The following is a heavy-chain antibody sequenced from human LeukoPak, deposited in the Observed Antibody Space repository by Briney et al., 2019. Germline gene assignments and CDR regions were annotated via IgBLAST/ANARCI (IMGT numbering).Heavy chain of an antibody. J-gene: IGHJ6*03. Sequence: GGSLRLSCAASGFTFSSYWMSWVRQAPGKGLEWVANIKQDGSEKYYVDSVKGRFTISRDNAKNSLYLQMNSLRAEDTPVYYCARDRIQLWTYYYYYMDVWGKGTTVTVSS. D-gene: IGHD5-18*01. CDR3: ARDRIQLWTYYYYYMDV. V-gene: IGHV3-7*01. CDR1: GFTFSSYW. CDR2: IKQDGSEK.